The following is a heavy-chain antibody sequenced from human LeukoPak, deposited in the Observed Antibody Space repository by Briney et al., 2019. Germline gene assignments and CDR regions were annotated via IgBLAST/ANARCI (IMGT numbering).Heavy chain of an antibody. Sequence: SETLSLTCAVYGGSFSGYYWSWIRQPPGKGLEWIGEINHSGSTNYNPSLKSRVTISVDTSKNQFSLKLSSVTAADTAVYYCAGPHYYDSSGYYYYFDYWGQETLVTVSS. V-gene: IGHV4-34*01. J-gene: IGHJ4*02. CDR1: GGSFSGYY. CDR3: AGPHYYDSSGYYYYFDY. D-gene: IGHD3-22*01. CDR2: INHSGST.